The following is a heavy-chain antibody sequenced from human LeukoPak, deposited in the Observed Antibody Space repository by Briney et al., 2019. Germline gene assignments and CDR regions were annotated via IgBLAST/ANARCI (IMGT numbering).Heavy chain of an antibody. V-gene: IGHV1-8*01. CDR1: GYTFTSYD. D-gene: IGHD6-19*01. J-gene: IGHJ6*02. CDR3: ARGGIAVAGGYYYYGMDV. Sequence: ASVKASCKASGYTFTSYDINWVRQATGQGLEWMGWMNPNSGNTGYAQKFQGRVTMTRNTSISTAYMELSSLRSEDTAVYYCARGGIAVAGGYYYYGMDVWGQGTTVTVSS. CDR2: MNPNSGNT.